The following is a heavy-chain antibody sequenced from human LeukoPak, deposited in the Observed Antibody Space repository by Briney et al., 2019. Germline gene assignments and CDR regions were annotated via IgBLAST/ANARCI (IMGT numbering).Heavy chain of an antibody. CDR3: AKRYCSSTSCYVDY. Sequence: WSLRLSCAASGFTFSSYAMSWVRQAPGKGLEWVSAISGSGGSTYYADSVKGRFTISRDNSKNTLYLQMNSLRAADTAVYYCAKRYCSSTSCYVDYWGQGTLVTVSS. J-gene: IGHJ4*02. D-gene: IGHD2-2*01. CDR2: ISGSGGST. V-gene: IGHV3-23*01. CDR1: GFTFSSYA.